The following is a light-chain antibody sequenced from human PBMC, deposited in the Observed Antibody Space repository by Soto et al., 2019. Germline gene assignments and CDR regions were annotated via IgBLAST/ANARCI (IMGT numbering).Light chain of an antibody. J-gene: IGKJ1*01. CDR3: QQRNNWPWT. CDR1: QSVDSY. CDR2: EGS. Sequence: EIVLTHSPVTLSLSPGERATLSFRASQSVDSYLAWYQQKAGQAPRLLIYEGSNRATGIPTRLSGSGSGTDFTLTISGLEPEDFAVYYCQQRNNWPWTFGQGTKVDIK. V-gene: IGKV3-11*01.